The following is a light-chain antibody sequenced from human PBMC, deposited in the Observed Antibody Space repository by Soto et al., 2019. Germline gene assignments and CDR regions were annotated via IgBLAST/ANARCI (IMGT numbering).Light chain of an antibody. Sequence: EIMMTQSPAILSVSPGERATLSCRASQSVSNNLPWYQQKPGQVPRLLIYYASTRATGVPTRFSGSGSGTDFTLTISSLQSEDFAVYYCQQYDTWPPLTFGQGTRLEIK. CDR2: YAS. J-gene: IGKJ5*01. V-gene: IGKV3-15*01. CDR1: QSVSNN. CDR3: QQYDTWPPLT.